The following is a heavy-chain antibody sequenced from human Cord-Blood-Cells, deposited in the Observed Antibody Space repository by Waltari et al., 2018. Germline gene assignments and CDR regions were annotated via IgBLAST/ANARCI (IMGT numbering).Heavy chain of an antibody. CDR2: INHSGST. CDR1: GGSFSGYY. D-gene: IGHD3-16*01. V-gene: IGHV4-34*01. J-gene: IGHJ4*02. CDR3: ARRAFAVYYFDY. Sequence: QVQLQQWGAGLLKPSETLSLTCAVYGGSFSGYYWSWIRQPPGKGLEWIGEINHSGSTNSNPSLKSRVTISVDTSKNQFSLKLSYVTAADTAVYYCARRAFAVYYFDYWGQGTLVTVSS.